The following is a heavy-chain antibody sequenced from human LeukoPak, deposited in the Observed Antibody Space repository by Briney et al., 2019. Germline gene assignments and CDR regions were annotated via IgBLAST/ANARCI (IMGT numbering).Heavy chain of an antibody. V-gene: IGHV4-34*01. CDR3: ARRFRSGYYYGYSKDKGFDY. J-gene: IGHJ4*02. D-gene: IGHD3-22*01. Sequence: SETLSLTCAVYGGSFSGYYWSWIRQPPGKGLEWIGEIDHSGSTNYNPSLKSRVTISVDTSKNQFSLKLSSVTAADTAVYYCARRFRSGYYYGYSKDKGFDYWGQGTLVTVSS. CDR1: GGSFSGYY. CDR2: IDHSGST.